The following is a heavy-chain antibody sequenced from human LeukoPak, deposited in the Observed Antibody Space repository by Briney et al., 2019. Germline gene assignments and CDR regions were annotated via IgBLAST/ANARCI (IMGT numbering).Heavy chain of an antibody. J-gene: IGHJ4*02. CDR2: IIPIFGTA. Sequence: PVKVSCKASGGTFSSYAISWVRQAPGQGLEWMGGIIPIFGTANYAQKFQGRVTITADESTSTAYMELSSLRSEDTAVYYCARDGSSIAARRPFDYWGQGTLVTVSS. CDR3: ARDGSSIAARRPFDY. V-gene: IGHV1-69*13. CDR1: GGTFSSYA. D-gene: IGHD6-6*01.